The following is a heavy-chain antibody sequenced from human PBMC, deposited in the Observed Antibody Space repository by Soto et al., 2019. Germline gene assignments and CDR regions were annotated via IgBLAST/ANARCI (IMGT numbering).Heavy chain of an antibody. CDR3: ARVNVVVVAATREYYFDY. V-gene: IGHV1-2*02. CDR1: GYTFTGYY. D-gene: IGHD2-15*01. CDR2: INPNSGGT. Sequence: ASVKVSCKASGYTFTGYYMHWVRQAPGQGLEWMGWINPNSGGTNYAQKFQGRVTMTRGTSISTAYMELSRPRSDDTAVYYCARVNVVVVAATREYYFDYWGQGTLVTVSS. J-gene: IGHJ4*02.